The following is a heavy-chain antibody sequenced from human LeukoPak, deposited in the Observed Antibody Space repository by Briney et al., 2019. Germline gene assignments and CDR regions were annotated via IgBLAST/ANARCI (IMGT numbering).Heavy chain of an antibody. CDR1: GGSISSSSYY. CDR3: ARDPPEFNDILTGYYSSSNWFDP. V-gene: IGHV4-39*07. J-gene: IGHJ5*02. CDR2: IYYSGST. Sequence: PSETLSLTCTVSGGSISSSSYYWGWIRQPPGKGLEWIGSIYYSGSTYYNPSLKSRVTISVDTSKNQFSLKLSSVTAADTAVYYCARDPPEFNDILTGYYSSSNWFDPWGQGTLVTVSS. D-gene: IGHD3-9*01.